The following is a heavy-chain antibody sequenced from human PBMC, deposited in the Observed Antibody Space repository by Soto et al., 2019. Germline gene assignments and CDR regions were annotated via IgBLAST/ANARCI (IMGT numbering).Heavy chain of an antibody. CDR1: GYDFNSYG. Sequence: SVEVSCKGSGYDFNSYGINWVRQAPGQGLEWLGGTLPISGATDYAQKFKGRVTITADESTNTAYMELNSLRSEDTAVYDCGTGESSNTGGHWGAGTLVAVSS. V-gene: IGHV1-69*13. J-gene: IGHJ4*02. D-gene: IGHD4-4*01. CDR3: GTGESSNTGGH. CDR2: TLPISGAT.